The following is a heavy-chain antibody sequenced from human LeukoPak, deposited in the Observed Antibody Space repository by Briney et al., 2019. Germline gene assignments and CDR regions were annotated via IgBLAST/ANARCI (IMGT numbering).Heavy chain of an antibody. J-gene: IGHJ6*02. D-gene: IGHD3-10*01. CDR2: INAGNGNT. CDR3: ARDNRITMVRGVIRYYGMDV. CDR1: GYTFTSYA. Sequence: ASVKVSCKASGYTFTSYAMHWVRQAPGQRLEWMGWINAGNGNTKYSQKFQGRVTITRDTSASTAYMELSSLRSEDTAVYYCARDNRITMVRGVIRYYGMDVWGQGTTVTVSS. V-gene: IGHV1-3*01.